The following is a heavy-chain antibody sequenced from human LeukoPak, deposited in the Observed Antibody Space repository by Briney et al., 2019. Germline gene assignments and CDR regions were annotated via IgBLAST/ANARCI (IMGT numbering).Heavy chain of an antibody. CDR1: GYSISSGYY. J-gene: IGHJ5*02. V-gene: IGHV4-38-2*02. CDR2: IYHSGST. CDR3: ARPRTRLAWFDP. Sequence: SETLSLTCTVSGYSISSGYYWGWIRQPPGKGLEWIGSIYHSGSTYYNPSLKSRVTISVDTSKNQFSLKLSSVTAADTAVYYCARPRTRLAWFDPWGQGTLVTVSS. D-gene: IGHD6-19*01.